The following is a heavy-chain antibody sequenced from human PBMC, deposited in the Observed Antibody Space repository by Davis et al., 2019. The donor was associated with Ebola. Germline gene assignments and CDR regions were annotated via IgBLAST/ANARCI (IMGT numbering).Heavy chain of an antibody. CDR3: ARDHGIPRIAAAGTNFDY. D-gene: IGHD6-13*01. CDR1: GFTFSSYW. Sequence: HTGGSLRLSCAASGFTFSSYWMHWVRHAPGKGLVWVSRINSDGSSTSYADSVKGRFTISRDNAKNTLYLQMNSLRAEDTAVYYCARDHGIPRIAAAGTNFDYWGQGTLVTVSS. CDR2: INSDGSST. J-gene: IGHJ4*02. V-gene: IGHV3-74*01.